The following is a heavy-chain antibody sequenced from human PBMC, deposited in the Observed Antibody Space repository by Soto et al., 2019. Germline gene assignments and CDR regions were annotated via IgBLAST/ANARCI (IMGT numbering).Heavy chain of an antibody. J-gene: IGHJ6*02. Sequence: GVLRLSCSASGFTFSSYAMHWVRQAPGKGLEYVSAISSNGGSTYYADSVKGRFTISRDNSKNTLYLQMSSLRAEDTAVYYCVKDSMSDSSGSKRQNYYYYYGMDVWGQGTTVTVSS. CDR1: GFTFSSYA. CDR2: ISSNGGST. D-gene: IGHD3-22*01. CDR3: VKDSMSDSSGSKRQNYYYYYGMDV. V-gene: IGHV3-64D*06.